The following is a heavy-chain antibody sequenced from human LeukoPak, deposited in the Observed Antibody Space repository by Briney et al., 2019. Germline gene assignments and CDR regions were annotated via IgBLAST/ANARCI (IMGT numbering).Heavy chain of an antibody. Sequence: GGSLRLSCAASGFTFSSYEMNWVRQAPGKGLEWVSYISSSGSTIYYADSVKGRFTISRDNAKNSLYLQMNSLRAEDTAVYYCARSPTRYYGWFGELYPMDYYMDVWGKGTTVTVSS. J-gene: IGHJ6*03. D-gene: IGHD3-10*01. CDR2: ISSSGSTI. CDR3: ARSPTRYYGWFGELYPMDYYMDV. CDR1: GFTFSSYE. V-gene: IGHV3-48*03.